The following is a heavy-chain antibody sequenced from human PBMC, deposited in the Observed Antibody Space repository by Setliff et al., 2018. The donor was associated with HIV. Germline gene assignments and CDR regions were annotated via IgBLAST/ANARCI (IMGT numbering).Heavy chain of an antibody. D-gene: IGHD2-2*01. CDR3: ARTRDCSSSGCFYHAFDM. CDR1: GGSISIHPFY. V-gene: IGHV4-39*01. CDR2: IHYGGTT. J-gene: IGHJ3*02. Sequence: PSETLSLTCTVSGGSISIHPFYWGWIRQPPGKGLEWSGSIHYGGTTYSNPSLRSRVAFSVDTSKNQFSLQLSSVTAADMAVYYCARTRDCSSSGCFYHAFDMWGQGTMVTVSS.